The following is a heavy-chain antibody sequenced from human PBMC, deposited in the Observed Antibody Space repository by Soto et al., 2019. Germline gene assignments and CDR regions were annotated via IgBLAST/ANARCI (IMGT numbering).Heavy chain of an antibody. CDR3: AREPTYGDYSNYFDY. Sequence: QVQLVQSGAEVKKPGSSVKVSCKASGGTFSSYAISWVRQAPGQGLEWMGGIIPIFGTANYAQKFQGRVTITADESTSTAYMELSSLRSEDAAVYYCAREPTYGDYSNYFDYWGQGTLVTVSS. CDR2: IIPIFGTA. J-gene: IGHJ4*02. D-gene: IGHD4-17*01. CDR1: GGTFSSYA. V-gene: IGHV1-69*12.